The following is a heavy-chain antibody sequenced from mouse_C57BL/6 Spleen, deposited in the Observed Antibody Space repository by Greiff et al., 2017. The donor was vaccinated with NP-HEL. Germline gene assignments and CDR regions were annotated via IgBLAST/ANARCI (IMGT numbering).Heavy chain of an antibody. Sequence: QVQLQQPGAELVKPGASVKLSCKASGYTFTSYWMHWVKQRPGQGLEWIGMIHPNSGSTNYNEKFKSKATLTVDKSSSAAYMQLSSLTSEDSAVYYGAREITTVVARDWFAYWGQGTLVTVSA. CDR2: IHPNSGST. V-gene: IGHV1-64*01. CDR1: GYTFTSYW. D-gene: IGHD1-1*01. J-gene: IGHJ3*01. CDR3: AREITTVVARDWFAY.